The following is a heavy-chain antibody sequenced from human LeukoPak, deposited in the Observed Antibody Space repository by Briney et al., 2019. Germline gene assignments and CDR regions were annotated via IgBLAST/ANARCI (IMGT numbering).Heavy chain of an antibody. J-gene: IGHJ5*02. CDR2: IIPIFGTA. CDR3: ARDQEVVAARGSYGWFDP. D-gene: IGHD2-15*01. CDR1: GGTFSSYA. V-gene: IGHV1-69*13. Sequence: SVKVSCKASGGTFSSYAISWARQAPGQGLEWMGGIIPIFGTANYAQKFQGRVTITADESTSTAYMELSSLRSEDTAVYYCARDQEVVAARGSYGWFDPWGQGTLVTVSS.